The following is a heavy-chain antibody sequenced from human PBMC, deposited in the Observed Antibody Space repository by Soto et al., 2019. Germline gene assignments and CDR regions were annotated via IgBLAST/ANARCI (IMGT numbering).Heavy chain of an antibody. V-gene: IGHV1-18*01. CDR1: GYTFTSYG. CDR3: AREEDPLIAVAGTGWFDS. CDR2: ISAYNGNT. D-gene: IGHD6-19*01. Sequence: QVQLVQSGAEVKKPGASVKVSCKASGYTFTSYGISWVRQAPGQGLEWMGWISAYNGNTNYAQKLQSRGTMTTDTATSTAYMELRSLRADDTAVYYCAREEDPLIAVAGTGWFDSWGQGTLVTVSS. J-gene: IGHJ5*01.